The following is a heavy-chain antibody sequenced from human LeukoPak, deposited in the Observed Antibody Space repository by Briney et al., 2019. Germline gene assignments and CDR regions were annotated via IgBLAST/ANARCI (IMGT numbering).Heavy chain of an antibody. V-gene: IGHV3-64*02. CDR3: ARAGTTVYDAFDI. CDR2: ISSNGGRV. J-gene: IGHJ3*02. Sequence: GGSLRLSYAASGFTFSSSAMHWVRQALGKGLEYVSAISSNGGRVYYADSVKGRFTISRDNSKNTLYLQMGSLRAEDMAVYYCARAGTTVYDAFDIWGQGTMVTVSS. D-gene: IGHD1-1*01. CDR1: GFTFSSSA.